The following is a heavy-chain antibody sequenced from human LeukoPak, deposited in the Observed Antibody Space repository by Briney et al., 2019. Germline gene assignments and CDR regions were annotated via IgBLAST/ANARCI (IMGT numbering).Heavy chain of an antibody. CDR2: IRYDGSNK. V-gene: IGHV3-30*02. Sequence: PGGSLRLSCAASGFTFSSYGMHWVRQAPGKGLEWVAFIRYDGSNKYYADSVKGRFTISRDNSKNTLYLQMNSLRAEDTAVYYCAKAAPEDIVVVPAGSRGALHDYWGQGTLVTVSS. D-gene: IGHD2-2*01. CDR3: AKAAPEDIVVVPAGSRGALHDY. CDR1: GFTFSSYG. J-gene: IGHJ4*02.